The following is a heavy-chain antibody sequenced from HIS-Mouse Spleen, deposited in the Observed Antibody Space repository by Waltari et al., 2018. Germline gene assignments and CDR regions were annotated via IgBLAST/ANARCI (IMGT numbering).Heavy chain of an antibody. CDR1: GYTFTSYD. D-gene: IGHD4-4*01. J-gene: IGHJ2*01. V-gene: IGHV1-8*01. CDR2: RNPNRGNT. Sequence: QVQLVQSGAEVKKPGASVKVSCKASGYTFTSYDINWVRQATGQGLEWMGWRNPNRGNTGDAQKCQGRVTMTRNTSISTAYMELSSLRSEDTAVYYCASALTMTTGFLWGRGTLVTVSS. CDR3: ASALTMTTGFL.